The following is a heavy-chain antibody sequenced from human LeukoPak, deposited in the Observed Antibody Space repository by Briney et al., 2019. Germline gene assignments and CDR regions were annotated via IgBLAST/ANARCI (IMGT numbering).Heavy chain of an antibody. J-gene: IGHJ2*01. CDR1: GYSFSSYW. Sequence: GESLKISCKGSGYSFSSYWIGWVRQVPAKGLEWMGIIYPGDSDTRYNPSFQGQVTISADKSISTASLQWSSLKASDTAMYYCARLGTYCGGDCTNWYFDLWGRGTLVTVSS. CDR3: ARLGTYCGGDCTNWYFDL. D-gene: IGHD2-21*02. CDR2: IYPGDSDT. V-gene: IGHV5-51*01.